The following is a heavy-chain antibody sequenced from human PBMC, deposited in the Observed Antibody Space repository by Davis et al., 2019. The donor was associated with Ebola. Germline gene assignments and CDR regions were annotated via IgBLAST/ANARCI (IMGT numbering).Heavy chain of an antibody. V-gene: IGHV1-18*01. CDR1: GYTFTRYG. J-gene: IGHJ4*02. D-gene: IGHD3-10*01. CDR2: ISAYNGNT. Sequence: AASVKVSCKASGYTFTRYGISWVRQAPGQGLEWMGWISAYNGNTNYAQKIKGRVTLTTDTSTSTVYMELRSLRSDDTAVYYCARGSDYYGSGSPFDYWGQGTLVTVSS. CDR3: ARGSDYYGSGSPFDY.